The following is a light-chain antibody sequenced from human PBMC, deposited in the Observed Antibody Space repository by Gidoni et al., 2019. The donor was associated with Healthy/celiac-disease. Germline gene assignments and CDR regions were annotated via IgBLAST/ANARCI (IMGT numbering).Light chain of an antibody. CDR3: QQYGSSPFTT. Sequence: DIVLTQSPGTLSLSPGERATLSCRASQSVSSSYLAWYQQKPGQAPRLLIYGASSRATGIPDRFSGSGSGTDFTLTISRLEPEDFAVYYCQQYGSSPFTTFGPGTKVDIK. V-gene: IGKV3-20*01. J-gene: IGKJ3*01. CDR1: QSVSSSY. CDR2: GAS.